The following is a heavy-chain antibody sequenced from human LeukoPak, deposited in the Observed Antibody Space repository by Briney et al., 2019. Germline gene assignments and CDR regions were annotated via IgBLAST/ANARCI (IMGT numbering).Heavy chain of an antibody. CDR2: IYTTDTT. J-gene: IGHJ5*02. V-gene: IGHV4-4*07. D-gene: IGHD3-22*01. Sequence: PSETLSLTCTVSGGSLNSYFWSWIRQPAGKGLEWIGRIYTTDTTNYNPSLRGRVTLSIDTSKNQFSLRLTSVTAADTAVYFCARGRLDYYDDSGPNRSDWFDPWGQETLVTVSS. CDR1: GGSLNSYF. CDR3: ARGRLDYYDDSGPNRSDWFDP.